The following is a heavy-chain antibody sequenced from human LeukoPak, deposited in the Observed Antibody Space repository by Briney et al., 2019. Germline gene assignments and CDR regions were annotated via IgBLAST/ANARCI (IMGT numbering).Heavy chain of an antibody. D-gene: IGHD1-7*01. CDR3: ARGGLELDY. J-gene: IGHJ4*02. Sequence: NPGGSLRLSCAASGFTFNTYSMNWVRQAPGKGLEWVSSISSSNSYIYYADSMKGRLTISRDNAKNALYLQMNSLRAEDTAVYYCARGGLELDYWGQGTLVTVSS. CDR2: ISSSNSYI. V-gene: IGHV3-21*01. CDR1: GFTFNTYS.